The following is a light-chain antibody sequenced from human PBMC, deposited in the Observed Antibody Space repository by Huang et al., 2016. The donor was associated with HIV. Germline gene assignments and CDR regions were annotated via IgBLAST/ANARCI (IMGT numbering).Light chain of an antibody. Sequence: DLQMTQSPSSLSASVGDRVTITCRASQRLNNYLNWYQQKPGKAPNLLIYSASTLQSGVPPRFSGGVSGTVFTLTISNLQPEDYATYYCQQTFSVPLTFGGGTKVEIK. CDR3: QQTFSVPLT. CDR1: QRLNNY. V-gene: IGKV1-39*01. J-gene: IGKJ4*01. CDR2: SAS.